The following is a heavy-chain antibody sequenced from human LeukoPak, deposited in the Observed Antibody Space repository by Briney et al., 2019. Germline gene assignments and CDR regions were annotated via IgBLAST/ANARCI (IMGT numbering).Heavy chain of an antibody. D-gene: IGHD6-19*01. CDR3: ARDGIAVAGHRNVFDY. V-gene: IGHV3-23*01. J-gene: IGHJ4*02. CDR1: GFTFSSYA. Sequence: GGSLRLSCAASGFTFSSYAMSWVRQAPGKGLEWVSAISGSGGSTYYADSVKGRFTISRDNAKNSLYLQMNSLRAEDTAVYYCARDGIAVAGHRNVFDYWGQGTLVTVSS. CDR2: ISGSGGST.